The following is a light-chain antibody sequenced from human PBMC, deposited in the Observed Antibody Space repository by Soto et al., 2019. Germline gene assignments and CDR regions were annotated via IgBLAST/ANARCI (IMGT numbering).Light chain of an antibody. Sequence: SPTTLSVSPGEKGAPSRWASQSLSSYLAWYQQKPGQAPRLLIYDASNRANGIPARFTGSGSGTDFTLTISSLEPEDFAVYFCQQRAGWPPTFGGGTKVDIK. V-gene: IGKV3-11*01. CDR1: QSLSSY. CDR3: QQRAGWPPT. J-gene: IGKJ4*01. CDR2: DAS.